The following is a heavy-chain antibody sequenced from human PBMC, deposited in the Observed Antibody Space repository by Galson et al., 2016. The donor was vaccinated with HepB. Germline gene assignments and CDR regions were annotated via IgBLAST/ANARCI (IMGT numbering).Heavy chain of an antibody. CDR2: INPGYGDT. D-gene: IGHD5-24*01. J-gene: IGHJ3*01. CDR3: ARGPHGYTDLLDAFDV. Sequence: SVKVSCKASGYTFTAYTLHWVRQAPGQRLEWMGWINPGYGDTKSSQNFQGRVTCTRDTSASTVYMELSSLRSEDTALYYCARGPHGYTDLLDAFDVWGHGTMVTVSS. V-gene: IGHV1-3*01. CDR1: GYTFTAYT.